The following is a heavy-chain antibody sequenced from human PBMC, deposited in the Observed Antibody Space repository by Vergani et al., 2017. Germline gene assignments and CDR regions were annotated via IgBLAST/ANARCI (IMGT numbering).Heavy chain of an antibody. J-gene: IGHJ6*03. CDR3: ARVNTETNGHLYYYYYRDV. D-gene: IGHD4-11*01. CDR1: GGSFTSYH. Sequence: QVQLQQWGGGLLKPSETLSLTCVVNGGSFTSYHWTWIRQSPGEGLEWVGDIDHTGRPDYNPSLKSRLTMSVDMSRNQFSLTLNSVTATDTAIYFCARVNTETNGHLYYYYYRDVWGQGTAVTVS. V-gene: IGHV4-34*01. CDR2: IDHTGRP.